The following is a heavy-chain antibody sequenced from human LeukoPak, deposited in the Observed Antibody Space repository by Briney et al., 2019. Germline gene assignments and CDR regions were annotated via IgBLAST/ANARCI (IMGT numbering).Heavy chain of an antibody. CDR2: INTDGIST. Sequence: PGGSLRLSCAASGFIFTTYWLHWVRQASGKGLVWVARINTDGISTYYADSVKGRFTISRHNAKNTLYLQMNSLRGEDTAVYCCTRDLVGANSDFWGQGTLVTVSS. D-gene: IGHD4/OR15-4a*01. CDR3: TRDLVGANSDF. CDR1: GFIFTTYW. J-gene: IGHJ4*02. V-gene: IGHV3-74*01.